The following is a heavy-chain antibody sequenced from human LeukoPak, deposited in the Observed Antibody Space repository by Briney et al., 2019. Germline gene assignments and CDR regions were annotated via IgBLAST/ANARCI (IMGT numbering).Heavy chain of an antibody. Sequence: PGRSLRLSCAASGFTFSSYTMHWVRQAPGKGLEWVAIISYDGSNKYYADSVKGRFTISRDNSKNTLYLQMNSLRAADTAVYYCARDGCSGGNCHNFRYWGQGTLVTVSS. CDR3: ARDGCSGGNCHNFRY. CDR2: ISYDGSNK. J-gene: IGHJ4*02. D-gene: IGHD2-15*01. CDR1: GFTFSSYT. V-gene: IGHV3-30-3*01.